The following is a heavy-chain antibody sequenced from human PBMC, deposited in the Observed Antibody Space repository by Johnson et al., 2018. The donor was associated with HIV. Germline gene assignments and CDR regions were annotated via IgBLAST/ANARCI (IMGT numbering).Heavy chain of an antibody. CDR3: ARGSQEMVTIWNAFDI. CDR2: ASGSGSTI. J-gene: IGHJ3*02. Sequence: EVQLVESGGGLVQPGGSLRLSCETSRFTFDDYAMHWVRQAPGKGLEWVSGASGSGSTIYYADSVQGRFTISRDNSKNTLYLQMNSLRGEDTAVYYCARGSQEMVTIWNAFDIWGQGTMVTVSS. V-gene: IGHV3-23*04. CDR1: RFTFDDYA. D-gene: IGHD5-24*01.